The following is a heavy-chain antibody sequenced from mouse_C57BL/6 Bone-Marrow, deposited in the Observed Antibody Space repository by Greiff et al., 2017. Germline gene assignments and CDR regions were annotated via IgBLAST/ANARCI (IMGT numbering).Heavy chain of an antibody. V-gene: IGHV1-81*01. CDR3: ARKEGGFAY. Sequence: QVQLQQSGAELARPGASVKLSCKASGYTFTSYGISWVKQRTGQGLEWIGEIYPRSGNTYYNEKFKGKATLTADKSSSTAYMELRSLTSEDSAGYFCARKEGGFAYWGQGTLVTVSA. CDR1: GYTFTSYG. CDR2: IYPRSGNT. J-gene: IGHJ3*01.